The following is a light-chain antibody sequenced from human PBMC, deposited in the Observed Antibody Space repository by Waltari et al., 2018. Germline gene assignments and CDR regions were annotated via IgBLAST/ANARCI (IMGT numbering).Light chain of an antibody. CDR2: SAS. Sequence: EVVMTQSPATLSVSPGERATLPCRASQGIHSGLAWYQQKPGQPPRLLIYSASTRATGVPARFTGSGSGTEFTLTVSSLQPEDSAVYYCQQYNVWPPWTFGQGTKVEIK. CDR1: QGIHSG. V-gene: IGKV3-15*01. CDR3: QQYNVWPPWT. J-gene: IGKJ1*01.